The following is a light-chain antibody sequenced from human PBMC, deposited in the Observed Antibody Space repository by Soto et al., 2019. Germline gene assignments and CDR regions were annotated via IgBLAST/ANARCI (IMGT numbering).Light chain of an antibody. CDR2: EVS. V-gene: IGLV2-14*01. Sequence: ALTQPASVSGSPGQSITFSCTGTSGDIGGYDYVSWYQQHPGKAPKLMIFEVSNRPSGVSNRFSASKSGNAASLTISGLQAEDEADYYCTSYTANSTWVFGGGTKLTVL. CDR3: TSYTANSTWV. CDR1: SGDIGGYDY. J-gene: IGLJ3*02.